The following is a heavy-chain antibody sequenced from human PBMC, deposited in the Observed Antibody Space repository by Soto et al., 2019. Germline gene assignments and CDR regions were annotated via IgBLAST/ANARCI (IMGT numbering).Heavy chain of an antibody. CDR3: AKDLRLWSKDYYYYGMDV. J-gene: IGHJ6*02. V-gene: IGHV3-30*18. CDR1: GFTFSSYG. D-gene: IGHD5-18*01. CDR2: ISYDGSKE. Sequence: QVQLVESGGGVVQPGRSLRLSCAASGFTFSSYGMHWVRQAPGKGLELVAVISYDGSKEFYADSVKGRFTISRDNSKNTLYLQMNSLRADDTAVYYCAKDLRLWSKDYYYYGMDVWGQGTTVTVSS.